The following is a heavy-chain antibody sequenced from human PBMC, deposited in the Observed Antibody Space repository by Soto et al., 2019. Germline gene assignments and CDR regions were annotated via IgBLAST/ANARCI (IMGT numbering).Heavy chain of an antibody. D-gene: IGHD3-22*01. CDR1: GYSFTSYC. J-gene: IGHJ6*04. Sequence: GESVKISCKGSGYSFTSYCISWVRQMPGKGLEWMGRIDPSDSYTNYSPSFQGHVTISADKSISTAYLQWSSLKASDTAMYYCARLYYYDSSGYYPLYGMDVWGEGPTVTVSS. CDR3: ARLYYYDSSGYYPLYGMDV. V-gene: IGHV5-10-1*01. CDR2: IDPSDSYT.